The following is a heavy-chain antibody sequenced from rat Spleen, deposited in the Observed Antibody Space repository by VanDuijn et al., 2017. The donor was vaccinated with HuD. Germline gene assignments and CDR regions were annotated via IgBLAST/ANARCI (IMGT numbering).Heavy chain of an antibody. CDR2: INYSGST. D-gene: IGHD1-1*01. J-gene: IGHJ3*01. V-gene: IGHV3-1*01. CDR3: ARSEGAHYYLPFAD. CDR1: GFSITTHY. Sequence: EVQLQESGPGLVKPSQSLSLTCSVTGFSITTHYWDWIRTFPGNKMEWMGYINYSGSTTYNPSLKSRVSITRDTSKNQFFLQVNSLSTEDTATYYCARSEGAHYYLPFADWGQGSLVTVSS.